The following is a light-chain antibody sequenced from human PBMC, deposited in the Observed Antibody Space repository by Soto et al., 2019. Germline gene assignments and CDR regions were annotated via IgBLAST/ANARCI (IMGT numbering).Light chain of an antibody. CDR1: QSVLYSSNNKNY. CDR3: QQYYSTPLT. V-gene: IGKV4-1*01. J-gene: IGKJ4*01. CDR2: WAS. Sequence: DIVMTQSPDSLAVSLGERATINCKSSQSVLYSSNNKNYLVWYQQKPVQPPKLLIYWASTRESGVPDRFSGSGSGTDFTLTISSLQAEDVAVYSCQQYYSTPLTFGGGTKVEIK.